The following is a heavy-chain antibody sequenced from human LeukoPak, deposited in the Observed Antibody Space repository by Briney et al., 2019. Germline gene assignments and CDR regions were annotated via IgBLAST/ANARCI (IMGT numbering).Heavy chain of an antibody. CDR2: IDSDGSGA. J-gene: IGHJ5*02. V-gene: IGHV3-74*01. Sequence: QTGGSLRLSCAASGFTFSSYWMHWVRQAPGMGLVWVSRIDSDGSGASYADSVKGRFTISRDNAKNTLYLQMNSLRAEDTAVYYCARIGPSGSGSYFFLDPWGQGTLVTVSS. CDR1: GFTFSSYW. CDR3: ARIGPSGSGSYFFLDP. D-gene: IGHD3-10*01.